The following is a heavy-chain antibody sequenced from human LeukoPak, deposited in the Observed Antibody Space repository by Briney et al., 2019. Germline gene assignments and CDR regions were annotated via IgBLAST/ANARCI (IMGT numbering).Heavy chain of an antibody. V-gene: IGHV4-31*03. CDR2: IYYSGST. CDR3: ARGPVRDYSNY. Sequence: SETLSLTCTVSGVSISSGGYYWSCIRQHPGKGLAWIGYIYYSGSTYYNPSLKSRLTISLDTSSNQFSLKLNSVTAADTAVYYCARGPVRDYSNYWGQGTLVTVSS. CDR1: GVSISSGGYY. J-gene: IGHJ4*02. D-gene: IGHD4-11*01.